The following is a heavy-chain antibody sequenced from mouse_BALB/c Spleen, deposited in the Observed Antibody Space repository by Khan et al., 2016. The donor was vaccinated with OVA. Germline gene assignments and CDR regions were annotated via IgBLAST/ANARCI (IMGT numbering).Heavy chain of an antibody. CDR3: ARTARIKY. V-gene: IGHV3-2*02. J-gene: IGHJ2*01. CDR2: ISYSGST. D-gene: IGHD1-2*01. Sequence: VQLQESGPGLVKPSQSLSLTCTVTGYSITSGYGWNWIRQFPGNKLEWMGYISYSGSTNYNPSLKSRISITRDTSKNQLFLQLNSVTTEDTATYYCARTARIKYWGQGTTLTVSS. CDR1: GYSITSGYG.